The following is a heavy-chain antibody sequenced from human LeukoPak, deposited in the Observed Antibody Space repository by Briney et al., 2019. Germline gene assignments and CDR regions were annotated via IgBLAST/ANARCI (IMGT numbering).Heavy chain of an antibody. CDR1: GFTFSSYA. V-gene: IGHV3-30-3*01. CDR3: ARGRSGSYYGSSDY. D-gene: IGHD1-26*01. Sequence: PGGSLRLSCAASGFTFSSYAMHWVRQAPGKGLEWVAVTSYDGNNKYYGDSVKGRFTISRDNSENTLYLQMNSLRADDTAVYYCARGRSGSYYGSSDYWGQGTLVTVSS. CDR2: TSYDGNNK. J-gene: IGHJ4*02.